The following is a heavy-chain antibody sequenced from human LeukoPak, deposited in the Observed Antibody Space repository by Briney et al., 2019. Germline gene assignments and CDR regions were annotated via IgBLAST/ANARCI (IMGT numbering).Heavy chain of an antibody. CDR3: ARDLSGVTGYTYGRGIDY. CDR1: GFTFSRFW. V-gene: IGHV3-7*01. CDR2: IKKDGSEK. Sequence: GGSLRLSCAASGFTFSRFWMSWVRQAPGKGLEWVANIKKDGSEKYYVDSVKGRFTISRDNAKTSLYLQMNSLRAEDTAVYYCARDLSGVTGYTYGRGIDYWGQGTLVTVSS. D-gene: IGHD5-18*01. J-gene: IGHJ4*02.